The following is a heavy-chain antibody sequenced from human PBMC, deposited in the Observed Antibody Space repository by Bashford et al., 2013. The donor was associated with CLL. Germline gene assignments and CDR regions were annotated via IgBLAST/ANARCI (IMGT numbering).Heavy chain of an antibody. V-gene: IGHV4-34*01. CDR2: INHSGST. Sequence: SETPVPHLRCLCGSFSGYYWSWIRQPPGKGLEWIGEINHSGSTNYNPSLKSRVTISVDTSKNQFSLKLSSVTAADTAVYYCARGPMIVVVINPGEPYYYYYGMDVWGQGTTVTVSS. CDR3: ARGPMIVVVINPGEPYYYYYGMDV. D-gene: IGHD3-22*01. J-gene: IGHJ6*02. CDR1: GSFSGYY.